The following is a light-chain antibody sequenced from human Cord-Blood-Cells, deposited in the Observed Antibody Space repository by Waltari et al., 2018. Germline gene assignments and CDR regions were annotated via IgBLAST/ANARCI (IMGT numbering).Light chain of an antibody. V-gene: IGKV4-1*01. CDR3: QQYYSTPLT. J-gene: IGKJ4*01. CDR1: KSVLYSSNNKNY. CDR2: WAS. Sequence: DIVMTQSPDSLAVSLGERATINCKSSKSVLYSSNNKNYLAWYQQKPGQPPKLLIYWASTRESGVPDRFSGIWSGTDFTRTISSLQAEDVAVYYCQQYYSTPLTFGGGTKVEIK.